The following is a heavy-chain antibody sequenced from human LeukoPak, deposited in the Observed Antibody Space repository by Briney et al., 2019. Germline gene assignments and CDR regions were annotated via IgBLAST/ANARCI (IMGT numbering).Heavy chain of an antibody. J-gene: IGHJ4*02. CDR1: GFNFSTYE. V-gene: IGHV3-48*03. CDR3: AGDKALNS. CDR2: ISSRGSSI. Sequence: GGSLRLSCAGSGFNFSTYEMNWVRQVPGKGLEWLSYISSRGSSIYYADSVKGRFTISRDNAKNSLYLQMNSLRAEDTAVYFCAGDKALNSWGQGTLVTVSS.